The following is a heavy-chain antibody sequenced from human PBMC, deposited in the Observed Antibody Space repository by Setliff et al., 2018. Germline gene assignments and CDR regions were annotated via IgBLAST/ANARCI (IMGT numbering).Heavy chain of an antibody. Sequence: PSETLSLTCTVSGGSITSGRYYWGWIRQPPGQGLEWIASIHYSENTYYNPSLKTRVTISVDTSKNQFSLKLSFVTAADTAVYYCARQPSSGSYYGGSIFYFDDWGPGILVTVSS. V-gene: IGHV4-39*01. J-gene: IGHJ4*02. CDR3: ARQPSSGSYYGGSIFYFDD. CDR1: GGSITSGRYY. CDR2: IHYSENT. D-gene: IGHD1-26*01.